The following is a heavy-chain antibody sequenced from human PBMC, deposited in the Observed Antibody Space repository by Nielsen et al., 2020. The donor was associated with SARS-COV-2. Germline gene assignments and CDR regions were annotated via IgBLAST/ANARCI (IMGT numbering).Heavy chain of an antibody. D-gene: IGHD6-19*01. V-gene: IGHV3-20*01. CDR1: VFTFSYYY. CDR3: AREVVAGPPRLSP. J-gene: IGHJ5*02. CDR2: FYWNGGST. Sequence: SRAASVFTFSYYYISCIRQAPVTGLELVSGFYWNGGSTGYADSVKVRFTISRDNAKNSLYLQMNSLRAEDTALYHCAREVVAGPPRLSPWGQGTLVTVSS.